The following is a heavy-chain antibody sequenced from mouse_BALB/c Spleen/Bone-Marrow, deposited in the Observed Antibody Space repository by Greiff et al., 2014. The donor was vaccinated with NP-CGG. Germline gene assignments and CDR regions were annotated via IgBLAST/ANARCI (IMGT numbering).Heavy chain of an antibody. V-gene: IGHV1S81*02. Sequence: QVQLQQSGAELVKPGASVKLSCKASGYTFTSYWMHWVKQRPGQGLEWIGEINPSNGRTNYNEKFKSKATLTVDKSSSTAYMQLSSLTSEDSAVYYGARSSYYYGSSYVNAMDYWGQGTSVTVSS. CDR2: INPSNGRT. D-gene: IGHD1-1*01. CDR1: GYTFTSYW. CDR3: ARSSYYYGSSYVNAMDY. J-gene: IGHJ4*01.